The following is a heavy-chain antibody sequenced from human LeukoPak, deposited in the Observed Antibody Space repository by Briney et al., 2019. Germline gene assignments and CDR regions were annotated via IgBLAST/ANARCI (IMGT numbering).Heavy chain of an antibody. CDR3: ARDRRVGATTLRWFDP. CDR2: ICTSGST. J-gene: IGHJ5*02. V-gene: IGHV4-4*07. D-gene: IGHD1-26*01. CDR1: GGSISSYY. Sequence: SETLSLTCTVSGGSISSYYWSWIRQPAGKGLEWIGRICTSGSTNYNPSLKSRVTMSVDTSKNQFSLKLSSVTAADTAVYYCARDRRVGATTLRWFDPWGQGTLVTVSS.